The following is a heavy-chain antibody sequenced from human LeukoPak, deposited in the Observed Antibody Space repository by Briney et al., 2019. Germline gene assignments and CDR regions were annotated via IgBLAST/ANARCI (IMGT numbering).Heavy chain of an antibody. CDR1: GYTFTDYY. D-gene: IGHD3-3*01. V-gene: IGHV1-18*01. CDR3: ARWRGFTGSIDENWFDP. CDR2: INSNNGDT. Sequence: GASVKVSCKASGYTFTDYYMHWVRQAPGQGLEWMGWINSNNGDTNYAGKVQGRVTMTTDTSTSTAYMELRSLRSDDTAVYYCARWRGFTGSIDENWFDPWGQGTLVTVSS. J-gene: IGHJ5*02.